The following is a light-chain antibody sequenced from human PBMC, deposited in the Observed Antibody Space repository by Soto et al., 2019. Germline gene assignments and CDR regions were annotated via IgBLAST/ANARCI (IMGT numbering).Light chain of an antibody. Sequence: QSVLTQPASVSRSPGQSVTISCTGTSSDVGGYNYVSWYQQHPGKAPKLMIYEVSNRPSGVSNRFSGSKSGNTASLTISGLQAEDEADYYCSSYTSSSIVFGTGTKVTVL. CDR3: SSYTSSSIV. V-gene: IGLV2-14*01. CDR2: EVS. CDR1: SSDVGGYNY. J-gene: IGLJ1*01.